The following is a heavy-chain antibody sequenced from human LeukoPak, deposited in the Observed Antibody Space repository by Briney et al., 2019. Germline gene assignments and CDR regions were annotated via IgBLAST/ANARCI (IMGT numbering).Heavy chain of an antibody. Sequence: PGGSLRLSCAASGFTFSSYGMHWVRQALGKGLEWVAVISYDGSNKYYADSVKGRFTISRDNSKNTPYLQMNSLRAEDTAVYYCAKEDHCSGGSCYFAAWYYYYGMDVWGQGTTVTVSS. V-gene: IGHV3-30*18. CDR1: GFTFSSYG. CDR2: ISYDGSNK. D-gene: IGHD2-15*01. CDR3: AKEDHCSGGSCYFAAWYYYYGMDV. J-gene: IGHJ6*02.